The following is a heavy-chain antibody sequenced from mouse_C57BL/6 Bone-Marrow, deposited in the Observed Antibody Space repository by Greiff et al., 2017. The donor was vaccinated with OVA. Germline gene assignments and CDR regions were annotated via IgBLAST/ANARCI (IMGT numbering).Heavy chain of an antibody. CDR1: GFTFTDDY. V-gene: IGHV14-4*01. J-gene: IGHJ2*02. CDR3: TSYGDFDY. Sequence: VQLQQSGAELVRPGASVKLSCTASGFTFTDDYMHWVKQRPEQGLEWIGWIDPENGDTEYAPKFQGKATITADTSSNTAYLQLSSLTSEDTAVYYCTSYGDFDYWGQGTSLTVSS. CDR2: IDPENGDT. D-gene: IGHD1-1*02.